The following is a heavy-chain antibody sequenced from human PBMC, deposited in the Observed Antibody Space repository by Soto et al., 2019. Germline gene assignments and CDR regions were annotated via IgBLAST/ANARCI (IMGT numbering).Heavy chain of an antibody. Sequence: GGSLRLSCAASGFTFSRYWMHWVRQAPGKGLEWVSRASPDGTSTSYADSVKGRFTISRDNAKDTLFMQMNSLRAEDTAVYYCTRHGSGDYFLFDPWGQGTLVTVSS. CDR1: GFTFSRYW. CDR2: ASPDGTST. V-gene: IGHV3-74*01. CDR3: TRHGSGDYFLFDP. D-gene: IGHD3-10*01. J-gene: IGHJ5*02.